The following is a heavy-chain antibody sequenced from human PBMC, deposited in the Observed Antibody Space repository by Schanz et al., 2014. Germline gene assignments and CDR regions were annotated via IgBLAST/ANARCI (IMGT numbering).Heavy chain of an antibody. V-gene: IGHV1-2*02. CDR3: ARGRTFDY. CDR2: INPNSGTT. CDR1: GYTFTGYY. J-gene: IGHJ4*02. Sequence: QVQLVQSGAEMKKPGASAKVSCKASGYTFTGYYMHWVRQAPGQGLEWMGWINPNSGTTNYAQKFQGGVTMTRYTSISTAYMELSRLKSDDAAVYYCARGRTFDYWGQGTLVTVAS.